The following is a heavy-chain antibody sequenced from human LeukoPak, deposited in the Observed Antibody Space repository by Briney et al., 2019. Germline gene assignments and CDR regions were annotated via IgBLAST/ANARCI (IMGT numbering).Heavy chain of an antibody. CDR1: GFTFSSYA. J-gene: IGHJ5*02. V-gene: IGHV3-30*02. D-gene: IGHD3-10*01. CDR3: SKDLTSDFGGDFDP. CDR2: IRFDGSHK. Sequence: GESLRLSCAASGFTFSSYAMHWVRQAPGKGLEWVALIRFDGSHKYYADSVKGRFTTSRDNSKSTVYLQMNSLRAEDTAVYYCSKDLTSDFGGDFDPWGQGTLVTVSS.